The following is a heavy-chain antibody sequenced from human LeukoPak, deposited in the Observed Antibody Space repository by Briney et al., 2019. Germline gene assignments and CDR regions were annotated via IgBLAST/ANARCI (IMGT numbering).Heavy chain of an antibody. D-gene: IGHD1-14*01. Sequence: SETLSLTCTVSGGSINSYYWSWIRQPPGKGLEWIGYISYTGGETSYNPSLKSRLTISVDTSKNQFSLMLSSVTAADTAIYYCARQPGGTAAFDIWAQGTMVTVSS. CDR1: GGSINSYY. CDR3: ARQPGGTAAFDI. V-gene: IGHV4-59*08. J-gene: IGHJ3*02. CDR2: ISYTGGET.